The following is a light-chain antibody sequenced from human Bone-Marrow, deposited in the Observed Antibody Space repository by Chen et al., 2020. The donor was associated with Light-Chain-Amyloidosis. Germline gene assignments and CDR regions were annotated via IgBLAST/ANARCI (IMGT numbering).Light chain of an antibody. J-gene: IGLJ3*02. Sequence: QSVLTQPPSASGTPGQRVTISCSGSSSNIGTNTVNWYQHLPGTAPKLLIYSNNERPSGVPDRFSGSKSGTSASLAISGLQSEDEADDYCAAWDDSVMGHWVFGGGTKLTVL. CDR3: AAWDDSVMGHWV. V-gene: IGLV1-44*01. CDR2: SNN. CDR1: SSNIGTNT.